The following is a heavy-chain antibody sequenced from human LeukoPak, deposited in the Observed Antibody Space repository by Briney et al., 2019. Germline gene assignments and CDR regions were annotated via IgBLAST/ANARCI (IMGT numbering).Heavy chain of an antibody. J-gene: IGHJ4*02. CDR3: ARGLRYFDWLVLMAFDY. CDR2: IWYDGSNK. D-gene: IGHD3-9*01. Sequence: PGRSLRLSCAASGFTFSSYGMHWVRQAPGKGLEWVAVIWYDGSNKYYADSVKGRFTISRDNSKNTLYLQMNSLRAEDTAVYYCARGLRYFDWLVLMAFDYWGQGTLVTVSS. V-gene: IGHV3-33*01. CDR1: GFTFSSYG.